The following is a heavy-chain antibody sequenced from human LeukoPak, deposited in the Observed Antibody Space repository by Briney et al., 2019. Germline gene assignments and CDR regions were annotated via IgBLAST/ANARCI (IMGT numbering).Heavy chain of an antibody. J-gene: IGHJ5*02. D-gene: IGHD6-13*01. CDR3: ARGRWGIAAAGTLNWFDP. Sequence: GASVKVSCKASVYTFTSYDINWVRQATGQGLEWMGWMNPNSGNTGYAQKFQGRVTMTRNTSISTAYMELSSLRSEDTAVYYCARGRWGIAAAGTLNWFDPWGQGTLVTVSS. CDR1: VYTFTSYD. CDR2: MNPNSGNT. V-gene: IGHV1-8*01.